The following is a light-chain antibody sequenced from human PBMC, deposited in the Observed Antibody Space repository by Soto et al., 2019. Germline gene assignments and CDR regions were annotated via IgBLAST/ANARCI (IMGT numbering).Light chain of an antibody. J-gene: IGKJ5*01. V-gene: IGKV3-20*01. Sequence: EILLAQSPATLSLSPGERATLSCRASQSVTRNHLAWHQQKPGQAPRLLIFDASSRATGIPDRFGGSGSGTDFTLTISRLEPEDFAVYYCQQYGSFITFGQGTRLEIK. CDR2: DAS. CDR1: QSVTRNH. CDR3: QQYGSFIT.